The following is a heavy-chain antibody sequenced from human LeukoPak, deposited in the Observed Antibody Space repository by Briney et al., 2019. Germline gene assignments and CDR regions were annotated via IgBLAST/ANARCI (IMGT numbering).Heavy chain of an antibody. CDR1: GGSIRSGAFY. CDR3: ARDSAVTYFDY. V-gene: IGHV4-61*02. J-gene: IGHJ4*02. Sequence: PSQTLSLTCSVSGGSIRSGAFYRTWIRQPAGKGLEWIGRIYTSGSTNYSPSLNSRVTISLDTSKNQFSLKLSSVTAADTAVYYCARDSAVTYFDYWGQGTLVTVSS. CDR2: IYTSGST. D-gene: IGHD4-17*01.